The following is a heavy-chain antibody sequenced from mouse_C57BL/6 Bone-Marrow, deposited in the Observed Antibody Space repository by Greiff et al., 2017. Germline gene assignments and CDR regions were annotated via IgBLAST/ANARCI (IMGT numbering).Heavy chain of an antibody. V-gene: IGHV1-63*01. CDR1: GYTFTNYW. D-gene: IGHD5-1-1*01. CDR3: ARDTLYAMDY. CDR2: IYPGGGYT. J-gene: IGHJ4*01. Sequence: VQLQQSGAELVRPGTSVKMSCKASGYTFTNYWIGWAKQRPGHGLEWIGDIYPGGGYTNYNEKFKGKATLTADKSSSTAYMQFSSLTSEDSAIYYCARDTLYAMDYWGQGTSGTVSS.